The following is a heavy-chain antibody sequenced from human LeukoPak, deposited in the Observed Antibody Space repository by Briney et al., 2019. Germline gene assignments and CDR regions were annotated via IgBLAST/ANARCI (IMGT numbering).Heavy chain of an antibody. J-gene: IGHJ4*02. Sequence: SETLSLTCAVYGGSFSGYYWSWIRQPPGKGLEWIGEINHSGSTNYNPSLKSRVTISVGTSKSQFSLRLSSVTAADTAVYYCARVREYCSSTSCSVLYFDYWGQGTLVTVSS. CDR3: ARVREYCSSTSCSVLYFDY. CDR1: GGSFSGYY. D-gene: IGHD2-2*01. V-gene: IGHV4-34*01. CDR2: INHSGST.